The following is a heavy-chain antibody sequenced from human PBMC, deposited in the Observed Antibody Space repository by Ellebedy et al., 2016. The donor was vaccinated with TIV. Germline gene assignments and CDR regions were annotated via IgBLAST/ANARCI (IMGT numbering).Heavy chain of an antibody. J-gene: IGHJ4*02. V-gene: IGHV4-34*01. D-gene: IGHD6-13*01. CDR2: INQSGST. Sequence: MPSETLSLTCAVYCGSFSGYYWTWIRQPPGKGLEWIGVINQSGSTKYSPSLKSRVPISVDTSKHQFSLIMRSVTAADTAVYYCARHGYRSGPIAAATPLDYWGQGTLVTVSS. CDR3: ARHGYRSGPIAAATPLDY. CDR1: CGSFSGYY.